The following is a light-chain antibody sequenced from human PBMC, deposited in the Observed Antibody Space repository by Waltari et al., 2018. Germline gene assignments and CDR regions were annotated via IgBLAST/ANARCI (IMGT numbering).Light chain of an antibody. V-gene: IGKV4-1*01. CDR1: QSILFRSTNKNY. CDR2: WAS. Sequence: VMTQSPDSLAVSLGERATINCKSSQSILFRSTNKNYLAWYQQKSGQPPKLLIYWASTRESGVPDRFSGSGSGTDFTLTISRLQAEDVAVYYCQQYYSTPQTFGQGTKVEMK. J-gene: IGKJ1*01. CDR3: QQYYSTPQT.